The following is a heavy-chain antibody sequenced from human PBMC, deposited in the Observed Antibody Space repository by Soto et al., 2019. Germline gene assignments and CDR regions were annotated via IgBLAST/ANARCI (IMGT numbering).Heavy chain of an antibody. Sequence: QGQLVQAGNEVKKPGASVNVSCKDSGYSFTRYGISWVRQAPGQGLEWMGWISGYNGKTKYAQKLQGRVSMTTDTSASTAYMELRSLGSDDTAVYYCAREGDRPYYYYGMDVWGQGSTVTVSS. D-gene: IGHD3-16*01. CDR2: ISGYNGKT. CDR1: GYSFTRYG. V-gene: IGHV1-18*01. J-gene: IGHJ6*02. CDR3: AREGDRPYYYYGMDV.